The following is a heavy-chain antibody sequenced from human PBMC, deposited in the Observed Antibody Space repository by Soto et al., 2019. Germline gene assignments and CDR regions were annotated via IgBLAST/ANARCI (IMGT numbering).Heavy chain of an antibody. J-gene: IGHJ4*02. Sequence: SETLSLTCTVSGGSISSSSYYWGWIRQPPGKGLEWIGSIYYSGSTYYNPSLKSRVTISVDTSKNQFSLKLSSVTAADTAVYYCARVSGYCFSTSCYGWYYFDYWGQGTLVTVSS. D-gene: IGHD2-2*01. CDR1: GGSISSSSYY. V-gene: IGHV4-39*01. CDR2: IYYSGST. CDR3: ARVSGYCFSTSCYGWYYFDY.